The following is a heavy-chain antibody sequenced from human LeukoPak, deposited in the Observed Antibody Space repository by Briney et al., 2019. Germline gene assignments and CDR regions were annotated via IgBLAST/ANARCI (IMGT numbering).Heavy chain of an antibody. CDR3: VGDAKDDGRFDP. Sequence: PGGSLRLSCAASEFTFSSYEMNWVRQAPGKGLEWVSFISSSGGTVYYADSVKGRFTISRDNAKNSLYLQMNSLRAEDTAVYYCVGDAKDDGRFDPWGQGTLVTVSS. V-gene: IGHV3-48*03. D-gene: IGHD1-1*01. J-gene: IGHJ5*02. CDR2: ISSSGGTV. CDR1: EFTFSSYE.